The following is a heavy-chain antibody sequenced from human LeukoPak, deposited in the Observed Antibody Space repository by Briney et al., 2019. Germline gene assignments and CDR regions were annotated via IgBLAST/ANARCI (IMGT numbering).Heavy chain of an antibody. CDR1: GFTFSSYG. Sequence: GGSLRLSCAASGFTFSSYGMHWVRQAPGKGLEWVAVIWYDGSNKYYADSVKGRFTISRDNSKNTLYLQMNSLRAEDTAVYYCAKSYGMVATNIFDYWGQGTLVTVSS. CDR3: AKSYGMVATNIFDY. CDR2: IWYDGSNK. D-gene: IGHD5-12*01. J-gene: IGHJ4*02. V-gene: IGHV3-33*06.